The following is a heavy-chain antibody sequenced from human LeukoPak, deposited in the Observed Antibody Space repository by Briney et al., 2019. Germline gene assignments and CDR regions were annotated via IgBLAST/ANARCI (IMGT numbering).Heavy chain of an antibody. J-gene: IGHJ4*02. Sequence: GGSLRLSCAASGFTFSSYAMHWVRQAPGKGLEWVAVISYDGSNKYYADSVKGRFTISRHNSKNTLYLQMNSLRAEDTAVYYCARGGRWIQLWLDYWGQGTLVTVSS. V-gene: IGHV3-30-3*01. CDR2: ISYDGSNK. CDR1: GFTFSSYA. CDR3: ARGGRWIQLWLDY. D-gene: IGHD5-18*01.